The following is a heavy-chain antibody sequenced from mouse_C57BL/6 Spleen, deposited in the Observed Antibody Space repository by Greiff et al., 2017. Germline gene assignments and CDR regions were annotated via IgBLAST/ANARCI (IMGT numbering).Heavy chain of an antibody. Sequence: VQGVESGPGLVAPSQSLSITCTVSGFSLTSYGVDWVRQSPGKGLEWLGVIWGVGSTNYNSALKSRLSISKDNSKSQVFLKMNSLQTDDTAMYYCASGDDPFAYWGQGTLVTVSA. D-gene: IGHD2-3*01. CDR1: GFSLTSYG. CDR2: IWGVGST. V-gene: IGHV2-6*01. J-gene: IGHJ3*01. CDR3: ASGDDPFAY.